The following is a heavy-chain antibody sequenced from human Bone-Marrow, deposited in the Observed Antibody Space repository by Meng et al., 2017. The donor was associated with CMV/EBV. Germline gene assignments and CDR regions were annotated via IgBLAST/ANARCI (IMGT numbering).Heavy chain of an antibody. V-gene: IGHV4-59*01. CDR1: GGSMRWNY. CDR2: IYFTGTT. J-gene: IGHJ3*02. CDR3: ATSHLEWSSSRDAFDI. D-gene: IGHD6-6*01. Sequence: SETLSLTCTVSGGSMRWNYLHWIRQPPGKGLEWIGYIYFTGTTNYNPSLKSRVTMSVDTSKNQFSLRLSSVIAADTAVYYCATSHLEWSSSRDAFDIWGQGILVTVSS.